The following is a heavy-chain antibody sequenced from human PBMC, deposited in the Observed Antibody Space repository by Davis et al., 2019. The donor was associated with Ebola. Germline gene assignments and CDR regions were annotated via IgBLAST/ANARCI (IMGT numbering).Heavy chain of an antibody. J-gene: IGHJ4*02. CDR2: LYYSGNT. V-gene: IGHV4-59*01. D-gene: IGHD2-15*01. CDR1: GGSISSYY. CDR3: ARGLVVVAATYFDY. Sequence: MPSETLSLTCTVSGGSISSYYWSWIRQPPGKGLEWIGYLYYSGNTNYNPSLKSRATISVDTSKNQFSLKLSSVTAADTAVYYCARGLVVVAATYFDYWGQGTLVTVS.